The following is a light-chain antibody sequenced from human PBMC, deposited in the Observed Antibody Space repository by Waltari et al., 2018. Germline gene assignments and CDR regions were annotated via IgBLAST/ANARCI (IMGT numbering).Light chain of an antibody. CDR2: DNY. CDR1: SSTIRNYL. V-gene: IGLV1-51*01. CDR3: ATWDNSLTAVV. J-gene: IGLJ2*01. Sequence: QSVLTQPPSVSAPPGQELTTPFSGRSSTIRNYLVSWYHHLPGATPKLLIYDNYKRPSGIPDRFSASKSGTSATLDITGLQIGDEADYYCATWDNSLTAVVFGGGTKLTVL.